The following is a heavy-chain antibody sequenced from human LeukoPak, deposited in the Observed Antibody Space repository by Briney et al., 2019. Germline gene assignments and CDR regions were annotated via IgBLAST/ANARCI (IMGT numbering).Heavy chain of an antibody. V-gene: IGHV3-11*01. J-gene: IGHJ6*03. Sequence: GGSLRLSCAASGFTFSDYYMSWIRQAPGKGLEWVSYISSSGSTIYYADSVKGRFTISRDNAKNSLYLQMNSLRAEDTAVYYCARDLADSSSWKGQRGRYYYYYYMDVWGKGTTVTVSS. CDR1: GFTFSDYY. D-gene: IGHD6-13*01. CDR2: ISSSGSTI. CDR3: ARDLADSSSWKGQRGRYYYYYYMDV.